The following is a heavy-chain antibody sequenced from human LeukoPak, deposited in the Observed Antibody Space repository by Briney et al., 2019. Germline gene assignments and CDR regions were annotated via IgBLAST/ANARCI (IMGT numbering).Heavy chain of an antibody. CDR3: ARTGRSVPYYFDY. D-gene: IGHD7-27*01. J-gene: IGHJ4*02. CDR2: IYHSGST. CDR1: GGSISSSNW. V-gene: IGHV4-4*02. Sequence: SETLSLTCAVSGGSISSSNWWSWVRQPPGKGLEWIGEIYHSGSTNYNPSLKSRVTISVDKSKNQFSLKLSSVTAADTAVYYCARTGRSVPYYFDYWGQGTLVTVSS.